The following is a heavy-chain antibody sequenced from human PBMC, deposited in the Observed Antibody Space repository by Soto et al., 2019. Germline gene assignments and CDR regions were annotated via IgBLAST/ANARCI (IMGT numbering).Heavy chain of an antibody. CDR1: GFTFSDYV. D-gene: IGHD2-15*01. CDR3: ATVIGYCSGGSCLPHDAFDI. Sequence: GGSLRLSCTASGFTFSDYVMSWVRQAPGRGLEWVSAISGGGSSTFYADSVKGRFVISRDNSKNTIHLQLDSLRAEDTAVYYCATVIGYCSGGSCLPHDAFDIWGQGTMVTVSS. V-gene: IGHV3-23*01. CDR2: ISGGGSST. J-gene: IGHJ3*02.